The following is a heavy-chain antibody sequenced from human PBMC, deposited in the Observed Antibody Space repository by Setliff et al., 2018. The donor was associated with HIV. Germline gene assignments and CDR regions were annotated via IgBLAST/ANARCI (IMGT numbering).Heavy chain of an antibody. J-gene: IGHJ4*02. Sequence: PSETLSLTCAVSGGSISSSNWWSWVRQLPGKGLEWIGEIYHSGGTNYNPPLKSRVTISVDTSKNQFSLKLSSVTAADTAVYYCARRSGYAEDYWGQGTLVTVSS. V-gene: IGHV4-4*02. CDR3: ARRSGYAEDY. CDR1: GGSISSSNW. D-gene: IGHD5-12*01. CDR2: IYHSGGT.